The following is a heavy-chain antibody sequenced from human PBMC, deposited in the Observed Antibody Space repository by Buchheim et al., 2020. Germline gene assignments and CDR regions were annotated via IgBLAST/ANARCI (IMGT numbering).Heavy chain of an antibody. CDR1: GFTFSSYW. J-gene: IGHJ6*02. D-gene: IGHD3-10*01. V-gene: IGHV3-7*01. CDR2: IKQDGSEK. CDR3: ARGDFVVVRGVITPCGMDV. Sequence: EVQLVVSGGGLVQPGGSLRLSCAASGFTFSSYWMSWVRQAPGKGLEWVANIKQDGSEKYYVDSVKGRFTISRDNAKNSLYLQMNSLRAEDTAVYYCARGDFVVVRGVITPCGMDVWGQGTT.